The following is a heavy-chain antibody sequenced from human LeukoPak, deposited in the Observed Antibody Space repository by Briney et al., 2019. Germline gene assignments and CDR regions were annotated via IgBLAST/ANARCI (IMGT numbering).Heavy chain of an antibody. CDR1: GFSVNSDY. D-gene: IGHD3-10*01. Sequence: GGSLRLSCAASGFSVNSDYMIWVRQAPGKGLEWVSVIYYGGTTYYADSVKGRFTISRDISKNTLYLQMNSLRAEDTAVYYCARGMYGSGTYGGFDYWGQGTTVTVSS. CDR3: ARGMYGSGTYGGFDY. V-gene: IGHV3-53*01. CDR2: IYYGGTT. J-gene: IGHJ4*03.